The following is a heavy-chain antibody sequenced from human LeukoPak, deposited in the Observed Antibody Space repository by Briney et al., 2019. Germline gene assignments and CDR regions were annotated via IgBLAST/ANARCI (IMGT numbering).Heavy chain of an antibody. CDR1: GFTFSSYA. J-gene: IGHJ4*02. CDR2: ISGSGGST. D-gene: IGHD6-13*01. V-gene: IGHV3-23*01. Sequence: GGCLRLSCAASGFTFSSYAMSWVREAPGKGLEWVSAISGSGGSTYYANSVKGRFTISRDNSMNTLYLQMNTLRAEDTAVYYCESIAAAGADYWGQGTLVTVSS. CDR3: ESIAAAGADY.